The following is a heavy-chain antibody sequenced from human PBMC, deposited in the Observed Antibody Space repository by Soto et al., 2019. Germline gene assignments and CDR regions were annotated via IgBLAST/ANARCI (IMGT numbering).Heavy chain of an antibody. CDR3: ARDGHGMGV. Sequence: SETLSLTCTVSGGSVSTGSYDWSRIRQPPGKGLEWIGKIFFTGSAHYNPSPRNRVTMSVDTSKDQFSLTLTSVTAADTAAYYCARDGHGMGVWGQGTTVTVSS. J-gene: IGHJ6*02. V-gene: IGHV4-61*01. CDR1: GGSVSTGSYD. CDR2: IFFTGSA.